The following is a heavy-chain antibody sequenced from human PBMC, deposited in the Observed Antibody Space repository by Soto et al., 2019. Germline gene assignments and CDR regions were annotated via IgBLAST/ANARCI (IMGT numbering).Heavy chain of an antibody. J-gene: IGHJ2*01. V-gene: IGHV4-34*01. CDR3: ARLASGWQYYYFDF. Sequence: SETLSLTCAVYGGSFSPYFWSWIRQPPGKGLEWIGEINHSGSTNYNPSLMRRATLSVDTSKNQVSLKLTSVTAADTAVYYCARLASGWQYYYFDFWGRGTPVT. D-gene: IGHD6-19*01. CDR1: GGSFSPYF. CDR2: INHSGST.